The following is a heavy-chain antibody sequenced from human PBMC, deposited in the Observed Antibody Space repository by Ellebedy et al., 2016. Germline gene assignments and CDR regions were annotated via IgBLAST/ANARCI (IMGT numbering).Heavy chain of an antibody. CDR2: IYYSGST. CDR3: ASCSRPPYAFDI. Sequence: SETLSLXCTVSGGSISSYYWSWIRQPPGKGLEWIGYIYYSGSTYYNSSLKSRVTISVDTSKNQFSLKLSSVTAADTAVYYCASCSRPPYAFDIWGQGTMVTVSS. D-gene: IGHD2-15*01. CDR1: GGSISSYY. V-gene: IGHV4-59*08. J-gene: IGHJ3*02.